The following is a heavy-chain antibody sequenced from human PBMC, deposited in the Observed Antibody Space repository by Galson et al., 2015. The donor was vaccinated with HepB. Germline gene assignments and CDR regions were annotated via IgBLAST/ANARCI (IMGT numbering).Heavy chain of an antibody. CDR3: ARYRGGVAFDI. CDR1: GYTFTSYY. J-gene: IGHJ3*02. CDR2: INPSGGST. V-gene: IGHV1-46*04. D-gene: IGHD3-10*01. Sequence: SVKVSCKASGYTFTSYYMHWVRQAPGQGLGWMGIINPSGGSTSYAQKLQGRVTMTRDTSTSTVYMELSSLRSEDTAVYYCARYRGGVAFDIWGQGTMVTVSS.